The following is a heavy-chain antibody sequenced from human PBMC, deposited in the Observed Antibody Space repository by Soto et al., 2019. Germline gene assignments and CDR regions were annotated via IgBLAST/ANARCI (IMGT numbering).Heavy chain of an antibody. CDR3: ARDNPYSGSYAFDF. V-gene: IGHV1-18*04. CDR2: ISAYNGNT. Sequence: QVQLVPSGAEVKKPGASVKVSCKASGYTFTSYGISWVRQAPGKGLEWMGWISAYNGNTNDAQHLQGRVTMTTDTSTSTAYMALLSLRSDDTAVYYCARDNPYSGSYAFDFSVQGTLLTVSS. D-gene: IGHD1-26*01. J-gene: IGHJ4*02. CDR1: GYTFTSYG.